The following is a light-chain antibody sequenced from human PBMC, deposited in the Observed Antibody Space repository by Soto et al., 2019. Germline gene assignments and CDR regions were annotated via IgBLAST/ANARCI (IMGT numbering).Light chain of an antibody. CDR3: ASYTTSSTLV. CDR1: SSDVGGYNY. Sequence: QSVLTQPASVSGSPGQSITISCIGTSSDVGGYNYVSWYQQHPGKAPKLMIYDVSNRPSGVSNRFSGSKSGNTASLTISGLQAEDDADYYCASYTTSSTLVFGTGTKVTV. J-gene: IGLJ1*01. CDR2: DVS. V-gene: IGLV2-14*01.